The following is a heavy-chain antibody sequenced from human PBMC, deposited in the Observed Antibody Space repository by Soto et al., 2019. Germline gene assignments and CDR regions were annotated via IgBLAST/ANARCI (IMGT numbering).Heavy chain of an antibody. CDR3: ASLHNWNRDY. CDR1: GGSISSSSYY. CDR2: IYYSGST. V-gene: IGHV4-39*01. Sequence: QLQLQESGPGLVKPSETLSLTCTVSGGSISSSSYYWGWIRQPPGKELEWIGSIYYSGSTYYNPSLKSRVTISVDTSKNQFSLKLSSVTAADTAVYYCASLHNWNRDYWGQGTLVTVSS. D-gene: IGHD1-20*01. J-gene: IGHJ4*02.